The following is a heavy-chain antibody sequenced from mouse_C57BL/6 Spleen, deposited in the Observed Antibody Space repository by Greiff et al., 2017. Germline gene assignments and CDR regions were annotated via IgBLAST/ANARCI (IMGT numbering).Heavy chain of an antibody. J-gene: IGHJ3*01. Sequence: EVQVVESGEGLVKPGGSLKLSCAASGFTFSSYAMSWVRQTPEQRLEWVAYISSGGDYIYYAATVKGRFTISRDNARNTLYLQRSGLKSEDTAMYYCTRDGTTVVATRFAYWGQGTLVTVSA. CDR3: TRDGTTVVATRFAY. D-gene: IGHD1-1*01. CDR2: ISSGGDYI. CDR1: GFTFSSYA. V-gene: IGHV5-9-1*02.